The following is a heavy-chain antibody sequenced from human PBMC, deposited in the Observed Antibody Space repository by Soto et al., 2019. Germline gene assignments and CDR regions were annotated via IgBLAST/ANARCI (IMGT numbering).Heavy chain of an antibody. V-gene: IGHV4-39*01. J-gene: IGHJ5*02. D-gene: IGHD6-13*01. Sequence: QLQLQESGPGLVKPSETLSLTCTVSGGSISSSSFHWGWIRQPPGKGLEWIGSIYYSGSTYYSPSLKSRLTLSVDPSKNQFSLKLSSVTAADTAVYYCARRERAAGTDWWFDPWGQGTLVTVSS. CDR2: IYYSGST. CDR1: GGSISSSSFH. CDR3: ARRERAAGTDWWFDP.